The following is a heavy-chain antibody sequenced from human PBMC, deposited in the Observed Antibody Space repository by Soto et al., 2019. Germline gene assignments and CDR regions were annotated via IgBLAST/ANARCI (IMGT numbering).Heavy chain of an antibody. J-gene: IGHJ4*02. CDR2: ISGSGGST. CDR3: AKALTWNYLYYFDY. CDR1: GLIFSSYD. V-gene: IGHV3-23*01. D-gene: IGHD1-7*01. Sequence: PGGSLRLSCAASGLIFSSYDISWVRQAPGKGLEWVSVISGSGGSTYYADSVKGRFTISRDNSKKTLYLQMNSQRAEDTAVYYCAKALTWNYLYYFDYWGQGTLVTVSS.